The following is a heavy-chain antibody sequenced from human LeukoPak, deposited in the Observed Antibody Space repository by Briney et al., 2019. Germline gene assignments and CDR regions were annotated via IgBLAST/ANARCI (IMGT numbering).Heavy chain of an antibody. CDR1: GGSFSGYY. CDR2: INHSGIT. J-gene: IGHJ3*02. D-gene: IGHD2-2*01. CDR3: ARGALGYCSSSSCYDAFDI. V-gene: IGHV4-34*01. Sequence: ASETLSLTCAVYGGSFSGYYWSWIRHPPGKGPEWVGEINHSGITNYNPSLKSRVTMSVDTSKNQFSLKLNSVTAADTAVYYCARGALGYCSSSSCYDAFDIWGQGTRVTVSS.